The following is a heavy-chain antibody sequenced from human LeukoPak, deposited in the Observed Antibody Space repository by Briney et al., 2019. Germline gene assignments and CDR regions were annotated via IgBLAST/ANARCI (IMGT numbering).Heavy chain of an antibody. J-gene: IGHJ4*02. CDR3: ARGVLWFGELWGLDY. V-gene: IGHV4-61*10. D-gene: IGHD3-10*01. Sequence: SETLSLTCTVSGGSISSGSYYWSWIRQPAGKGLEWIGEINHSGSTNYNPSIKSRVTISVDTSRNQFSLKLSSVTAADTAVYYCARGVLWFGELWGLDYWGQGTLVTVSS. CDR1: GGSISSGSYY. CDR2: INHSGST.